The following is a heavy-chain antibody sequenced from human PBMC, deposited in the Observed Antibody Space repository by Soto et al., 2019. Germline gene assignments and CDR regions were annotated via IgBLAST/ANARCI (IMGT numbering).Heavy chain of an antibody. CDR1: GYTLTELS. V-gene: IGHV1-24*01. D-gene: IGHD3-3*01. J-gene: IGHJ4*02. Sequence: ASVKVSCKVSGYTLTELSMHWVRQAPGKGLEWMGGFDPEDGETIYAQKFQGRVTMTEDTSTDTAYTELSSLRSEDTAVYYCATGPKRDYDFWSGYILGYWGQGTLVTVSS. CDR2: FDPEDGET. CDR3: ATGPKRDYDFWSGYILGY.